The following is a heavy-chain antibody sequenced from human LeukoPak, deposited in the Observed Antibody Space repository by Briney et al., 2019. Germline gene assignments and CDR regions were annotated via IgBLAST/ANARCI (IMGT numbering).Heavy chain of an antibody. CDR2: INDIGST. Sequence: SETLSLTCTGFISGYYWNWIRQPPGKGLEWIGYINDIGSTNYNPSLKSRVTISVDTSKNQFSLKLSSVTAADTALYYCARGSYDILTGYYVSRPKYYFDYWGQGTLVTVSS. D-gene: IGHD3-9*01. CDR3: ARGSYDILTGYYVSRPKYYFDY. J-gene: IGHJ4*02. V-gene: IGHV4-59*01. CDR1: FISGYY.